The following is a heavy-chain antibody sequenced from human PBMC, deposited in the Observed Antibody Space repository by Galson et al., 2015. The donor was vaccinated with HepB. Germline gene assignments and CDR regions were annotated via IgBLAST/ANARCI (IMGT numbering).Heavy chain of an antibody. D-gene: IGHD4-17*01. J-gene: IGHJ4*02. CDR2: ISSSSSYI. V-gene: IGHV3-21*01. CDR1: GFTFSSYS. Sequence: SLRLSCAASGFTFSSYSMNWVRQAPGKGLEWVSSISSSSSYIYYADSVKGRFTISRDNAKNSLYLQMNSLRAEDTAVYYCARASQNLYGDYFSSFDYWGQGTLVTVSS. CDR3: ARASQNLYGDYFSSFDY.